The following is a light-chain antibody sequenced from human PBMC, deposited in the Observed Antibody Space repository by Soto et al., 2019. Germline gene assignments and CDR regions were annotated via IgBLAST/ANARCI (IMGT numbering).Light chain of an antibody. CDR3: QPYNSLPLT. V-gene: IGKV1-5*01. Sequence: DIQMTQSPSTLSASVGDRVTITCRASQSISSWLAWYQQKSGKAPKILIYDAFRLESVVPSSFSGSGSGTEFTLTIGGVHPDDVATYYCQPYNSLPLTFGQGTKVEIK. CDR1: QSISSW. CDR2: DAF. J-gene: IGKJ1*01.